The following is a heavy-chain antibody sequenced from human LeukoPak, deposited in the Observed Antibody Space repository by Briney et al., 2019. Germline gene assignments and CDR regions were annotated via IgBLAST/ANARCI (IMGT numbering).Heavy chain of an antibody. V-gene: IGHV3-23*01. Sequence: GGSLRLSCAASGFTFNDYAMTWVRQTPGQDLEWVSTIGTYYADSVRGRFTISRDDSKDTLYLQMNNLRAEDSAVYYCVKGLHLFDVWGQGTTVTVSS. D-gene: IGHD2-15*01. CDR3: VKGLHLFDV. CDR2: IGT. J-gene: IGHJ6*02. CDR1: GFTFNDYA.